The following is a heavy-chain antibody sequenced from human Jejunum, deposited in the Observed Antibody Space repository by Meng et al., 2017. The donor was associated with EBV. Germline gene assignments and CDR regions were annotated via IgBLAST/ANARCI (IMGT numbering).Heavy chain of an antibody. CDR1: GGSVNSGNVY. CDR2: IYYSGST. D-gene: IGHD5-12*01. CDR3: AGLRYSGYDRAFDY. V-gene: IGHV4-61*01. Sequence: LQLHDAGQGLGKPPETLSLTCTVSGGSVNSGNVYWSWIRQPPGKGLEWIGYIYYSGSTNYIPSLKSRVTISLDTSKNQFSLKLSSVTAADTAVYYCAGLRYSGYDRAFDYWGQGALVTVSS. J-gene: IGHJ4*02.